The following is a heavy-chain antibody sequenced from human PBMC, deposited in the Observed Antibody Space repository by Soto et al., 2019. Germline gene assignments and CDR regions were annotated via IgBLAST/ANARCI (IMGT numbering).Heavy chain of an antibody. D-gene: IGHD3-3*01. CDR2: IIPIFGTA. J-gene: IGHJ4*02. V-gene: IGHV1-69*06. Sequence: SVKVSCKASGGTFSSYAISWVRQAPGQGLEWMGGIIPIFGTANYAQKFQGRVTITADKSTSTAYMELGSLRAEDTAVYYCARDRTPDFWSGYYDYWGQGTLVTVSS. CDR3: ARDRTPDFWSGYYDY. CDR1: GGTFSSYA.